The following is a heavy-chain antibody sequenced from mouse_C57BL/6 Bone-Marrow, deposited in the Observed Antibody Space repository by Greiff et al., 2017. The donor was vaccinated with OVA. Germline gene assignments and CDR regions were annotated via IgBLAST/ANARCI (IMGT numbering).Heavy chain of an antibody. CDR1: GYAFSSSW. CDR2: IYPGDGDT. Sequence: QVHLQQSGPELVKPGASVKISCKASGYAFSSSWMNWVKQRPGKGLEWIGRIYPGDGDTNYNGKFKGKATLTADKSSSTAYMQLSSLTSEDSAVYFCARGQLYAMDYWGQGTSVTVSS. J-gene: IGHJ4*01. D-gene: IGHD3-1*01. V-gene: IGHV1-82*01. CDR3: ARGQLYAMDY.